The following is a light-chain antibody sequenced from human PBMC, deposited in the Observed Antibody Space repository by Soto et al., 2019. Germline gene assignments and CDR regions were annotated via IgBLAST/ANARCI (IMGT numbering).Light chain of an antibody. Sequence: QSALTQPASVSGSPGQSITISCTGTSSDVGGYNYVSWYQQHPGKAPKLMIYDVSNRPSGVSNRFSGSKSGNTASLTISWLQAEDEADYYCSSYTSSSNVVFGGGTKVTVL. V-gene: IGLV2-14*01. CDR1: SSDVGGYNY. J-gene: IGLJ2*01. CDR3: SSYTSSSNVV. CDR2: DVS.